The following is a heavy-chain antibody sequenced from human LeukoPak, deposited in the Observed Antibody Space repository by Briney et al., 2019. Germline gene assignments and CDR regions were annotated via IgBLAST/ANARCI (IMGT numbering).Heavy chain of an antibody. V-gene: IGHV4-59*12. Sequence: SETLSLTCTVSGGSISSYYWSWIRQPPGKGLEWIGYIYYSGSTNYNPSLKSRVTISVDTSKNQFSLKLSSVTAADTAVYYCARPPSRTYGSGSYYNYYYYMDVWGKGTTVTVSS. CDR1: GGSISSYY. CDR3: ARPPSRTYGSGSYYNYYYYMDV. D-gene: IGHD3-10*01. J-gene: IGHJ6*03. CDR2: IYYSGST.